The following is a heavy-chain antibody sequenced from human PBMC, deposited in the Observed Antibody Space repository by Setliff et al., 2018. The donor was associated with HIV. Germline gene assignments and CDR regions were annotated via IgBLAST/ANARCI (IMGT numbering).Heavy chain of an antibody. J-gene: IGHJ4*02. D-gene: IGHD3-3*01. CDR1: GYIFTSYD. CDR2: MSPKSGNT. V-gene: IGHV1-8*02. Sequence: GASVKVSCKASGYIFTSYDIHWVRQATGQGLEWMGRMSPKSGNTGNTQKFRGRITMTRDTSTNTAYMELSSLTSGDTAVYYCARGLNVLSGYTWVVWGQGTPVTVSS. CDR3: ARGLNVLSGYTWVV.